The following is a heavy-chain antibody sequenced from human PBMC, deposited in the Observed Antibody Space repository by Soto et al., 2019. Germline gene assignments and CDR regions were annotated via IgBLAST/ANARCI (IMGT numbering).Heavy chain of an antibody. V-gene: IGHV4-59*08. CDR1: GGSISSYY. Sequence: PSETLSLTCTVSGGSISSYYWSWIRQPPGKGLEWIGYIYYSGSTNYNPSLKSRVTISVDTSKNQFSLKLSSVTAADTAVYYCARHFAAAAVNYFDYWGQGTLVTVSS. D-gene: IGHD6-13*01. J-gene: IGHJ4*02. CDR3: ARHFAAAAVNYFDY. CDR2: IYYSGST.